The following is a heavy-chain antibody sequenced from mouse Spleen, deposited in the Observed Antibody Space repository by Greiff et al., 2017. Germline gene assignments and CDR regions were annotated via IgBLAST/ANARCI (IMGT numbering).Heavy chain of an antibody. Sequence: DVQLVESGGGLVKPGGSLKLSCAASGFAFSSYDMSWVRQTPEKRLEWVAYISSGGGSTYYPDTVKGRFTISRDNAKNTLYLQMSSLKSEDTAMYYCARHGRIRYGSSYAWFAYWGQGTLVTVSA. CDR2: ISSGGGST. CDR1: GFAFSSYD. CDR3: ARHGRIRYGSSYAWFAY. V-gene: IGHV5-12-1*01. D-gene: IGHD1-1*01. J-gene: IGHJ3*01.